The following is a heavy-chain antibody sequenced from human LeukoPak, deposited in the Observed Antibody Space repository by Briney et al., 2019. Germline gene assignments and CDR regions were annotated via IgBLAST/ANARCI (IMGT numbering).Heavy chain of an antibody. Sequence: GGSLRLSFTASGFAFDEHGMSWVRQVPGKGLEWVSGINWSGGSTGYADPLRGRFTISRDNAKNSLYLQMDSLRAEDTALYYCARAPITSPFYFDYWGQGTLVTVSS. D-gene: IGHD2-2*01. J-gene: IGHJ4*02. CDR1: GFAFDEHG. CDR2: INWSGGST. V-gene: IGHV3-20*03. CDR3: ARAPITSPFYFDY.